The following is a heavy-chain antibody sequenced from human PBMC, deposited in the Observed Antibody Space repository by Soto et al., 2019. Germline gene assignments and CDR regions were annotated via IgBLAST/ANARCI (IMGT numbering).Heavy chain of an antibody. D-gene: IGHD6-19*01. J-gene: IGHJ3*02. V-gene: IGHV3-23*01. CDR2: ISGSGGST. CDR1: GFSFSNYV. Sequence: VQLLESGGGLVQPGGSLRLSCAASGFSFSNYVMSWVRQAPGKGLEWVSSISGSGGSTYYTDSVKGRFTISRDNSKNTLYVQMSSLRAEDTAIYYCAKGGYSSGWYRAFDMWGQGTMVTVIS. CDR3: AKGGYSSGWYRAFDM.